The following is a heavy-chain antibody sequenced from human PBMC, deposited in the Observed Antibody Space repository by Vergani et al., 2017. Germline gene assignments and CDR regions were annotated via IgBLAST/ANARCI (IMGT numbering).Heavy chain of an antibody. CDR2: ISSSSSYI. J-gene: IGHJ3*02. V-gene: IGHV3-21*01. CDR3: ARLSTFDAFDI. Sequence: EVQLVESGGGLVKPGGSLRLSCAASGFTFSSYSMHWVRQAPGKGLEWVSSISSSSSYIYYADSVKGRFTISRDNAKNSLYLQMNSLRAEDTAVYYCARLSTFDAFDIWGQGTMVTVSS. CDR1: GFTFSSYS. D-gene: IGHD3-16*01.